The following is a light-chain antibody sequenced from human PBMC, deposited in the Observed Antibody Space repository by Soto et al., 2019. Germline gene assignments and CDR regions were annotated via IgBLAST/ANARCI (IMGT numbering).Light chain of an antibody. CDR3: MQALQTPYT. CDR1: QRLLHMNGYNF. J-gene: IGKJ2*01. Sequence: DIVMTQSPLSLPVTPGEPASISCRSSQRLLHMNGYNFLDWYLQRPGQSPQLLIYLASNRAPGGPDRFSGSGSGTDCTLKISRVEPEDVGVYYCMQALQTPYTFGQGTKLEIK. CDR2: LAS. V-gene: IGKV2-28*01.